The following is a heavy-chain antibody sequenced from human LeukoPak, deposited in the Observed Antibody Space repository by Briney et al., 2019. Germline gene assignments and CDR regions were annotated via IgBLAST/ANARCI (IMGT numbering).Heavy chain of an antibody. J-gene: IGHJ4*02. V-gene: IGHV3-74*01. D-gene: IGHD3-10*01. Sequence: GGSLRLSCAASGFTFTSYWMHWVRQVPGKGLVWIAHVSPDGRRTDYADSVKGRFTVSRDNTNHILYLQMNSLTADDAAVYYCARVLSYFGSGSYPAYWGQGTLVTVSS. CDR2: VSPDGRRT. CDR3: ARVLSYFGSGSYPAY. CDR1: GFTFTSYW.